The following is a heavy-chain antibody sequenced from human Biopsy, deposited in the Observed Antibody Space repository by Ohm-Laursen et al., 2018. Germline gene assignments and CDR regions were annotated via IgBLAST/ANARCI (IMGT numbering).Heavy chain of an antibody. Sequence: SQTLSPTWAVSGASITSYYWSWIRQPAGKGLEWIGHASYSGYTNYNPSLKSRVTISVDTSKNHFSLNLRSVTAADTAVYSCARLGNFWNAEDGLDLWGLGTMVTVSS. CDR3: ARLGNFWNAEDGLDL. D-gene: IGHD3-3*01. V-gene: IGHV4-59*08. CDR2: ASYSGYT. J-gene: IGHJ3*01. CDR1: GASITSYY.